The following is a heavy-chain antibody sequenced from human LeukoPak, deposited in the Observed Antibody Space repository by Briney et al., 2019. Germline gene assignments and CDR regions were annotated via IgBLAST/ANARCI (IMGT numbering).Heavy chain of an antibody. CDR3: ARDRDIAVAGTRYYYYGMDV. CDR2: IYYSGST. CDR1: GGSISSGGYY. D-gene: IGHD6-19*01. Sequence: PSETLSLTCTVSGGSISSGGYYWSWIRQHPGKGLEWIGYIYYSGSTYYNPSLKSRVTISVDTSKNQCSLKLSSVTAADTAVYYCARDRDIAVAGTRYYYYGMDVWGKGTTVTVSS. V-gene: IGHV4-31*03. J-gene: IGHJ6*04.